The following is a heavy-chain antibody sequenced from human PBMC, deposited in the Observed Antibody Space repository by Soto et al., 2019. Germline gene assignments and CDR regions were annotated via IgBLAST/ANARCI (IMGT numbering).Heavy chain of an antibody. CDR1: GFTVSSNY. CDR3: ARDVAAPDAFDI. D-gene: IGHD6-13*01. J-gene: IGHJ3*02. V-gene: IGHV3-53*05. Sequence: EVQLVETGGGLIQPGGSLRLSCAASGFTVSSNYMSWVRQAPGKGLEWVSVIYSGGSTYYADSVKGRFTISRDNSKNTMYLQMNSLRAEDTAVYYCARDVAAPDAFDIWGQGTMVTVSS. CDR2: IYSGGST.